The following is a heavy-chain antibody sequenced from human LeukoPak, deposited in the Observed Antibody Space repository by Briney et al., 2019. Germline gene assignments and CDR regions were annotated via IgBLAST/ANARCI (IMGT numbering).Heavy chain of an antibody. Sequence: SETLSLTCTVSPDSTTSNFWSWVRQPPGKGLEWIGETNHSGSTNYNPSLKSRVTISVDTSKNQFSLKLTSVTAADTAVYYCARGDDRVHGAARPDYWGQGTLVTVSS. CDR3: ARGDDRVHGAARPDY. CDR1: PDSTTSNF. J-gene: IGHJ4*02. D-gene: IGHD6-6*01. CDR2: TNHSGST. V-gene: IGHV4-34*01.